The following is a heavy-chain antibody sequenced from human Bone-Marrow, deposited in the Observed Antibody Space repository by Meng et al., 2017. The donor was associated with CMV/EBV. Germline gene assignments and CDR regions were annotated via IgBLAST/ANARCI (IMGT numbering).Heavy chain of an antibody. CDR3: ARVGYGNPPPYYYYYYGMDV. J-gene: IGHJ6*02. CDR1: GFTFSSYA. V-gene: IGHV3-30-3*01. Sequence: GESLKISCTASGFTFSSYAMHWVRQAPGKGLEWVAVISYDGSNKYYADSVKGRFTISRDNSKNTLYLQMNSLRAEDTAVYYCARVGYGNPPPYYYYYYGMDVWGQGTTVTVSS. D-gene: IGHD5-18*01. CDR2: ISYDGSNK.